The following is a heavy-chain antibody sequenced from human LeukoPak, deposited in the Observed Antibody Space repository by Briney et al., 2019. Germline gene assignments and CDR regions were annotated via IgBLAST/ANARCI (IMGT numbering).Heavy chain of an antibody. CDR3: ALENSSGWYLD. V-gene: IGHV3-53*01. D-gene: IGHD6-19*01. CDR2: IYSGGST. Sequence: GGSLRLSCAASGFTFSSNYMSWVRQAPGKGLEWVSVIYSGGSTYYADSVKGRFTISRDNSKNTLYLQMNSLRAEDTAVYYCALENSSGWYLDWGQGTLVTVSS. CDR1: GFTFSSNY. J-gene: IGHJ4*02.